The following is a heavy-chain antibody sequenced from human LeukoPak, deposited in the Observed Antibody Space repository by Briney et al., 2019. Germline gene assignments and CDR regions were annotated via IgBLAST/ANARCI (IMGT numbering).Heavy chain of an antibody. Sequence: PGGSLRLSCAASGFTFSSYGMNWVRQAAGKGLEWVAFTRYDGSNQYYADSVKGRFAISRDNSKKTLYLQMNSLRAEDTAVYYCAKGDYYHILTGISDYWGQGTLVTVSS. V-gene: IGHV3-30*02. CDR3: AKGDYYHILTGISDY. D-gene: IGHD3-9*01. J-gene: IGHJ4*02. CDR2: TRYDGSNQ. CDR1: GFTFSSYG.